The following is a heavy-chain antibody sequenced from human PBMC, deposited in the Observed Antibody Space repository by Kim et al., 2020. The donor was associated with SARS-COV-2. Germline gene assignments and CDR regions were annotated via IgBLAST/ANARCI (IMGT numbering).Heavy chain of an antibody. CDR2: ISYDGSNK. D-gene: IGHD1-26*01. CDR1: GFTFKNYG. J-gene: IGHJ4*02. V-gene: IGHV3-30*18. Sequence: GGSLRLSCAASGFTFKNYGLPLFRPAPCPVLEWLAFISYDGSNKYYADSVKGRCTISRDNSKKTLYLQMNSLRAEDTAVYYCAKNPPGGTYYSSFDYWGQGTLVTVSS. CDR3: AKNPPGGTYYSSFDY.